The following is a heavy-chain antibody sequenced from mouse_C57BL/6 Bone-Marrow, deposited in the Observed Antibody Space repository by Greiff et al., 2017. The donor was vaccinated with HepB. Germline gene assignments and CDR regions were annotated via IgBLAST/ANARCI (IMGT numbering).Heavy chain of an antibody. CDR2: LDPENGDT. CDR1: GFNIKDDY. J-gene: IGHJ3*01. Sequence: EVQLQESGAELVRPGASVKLSCTASGFNIKDDYMHWVKQRPEQGLEWIGWLDPENGDTEYASKFQGKATITADTSSNTAYLQLSSLTSEDTAVYYCTPIITTVVARAWFAYWGQGTLVTVSA. CDR3: TPIITTVVARAWFAY. D-gene: IGHD1-1*01. V-gene: IGHV14-4*01.